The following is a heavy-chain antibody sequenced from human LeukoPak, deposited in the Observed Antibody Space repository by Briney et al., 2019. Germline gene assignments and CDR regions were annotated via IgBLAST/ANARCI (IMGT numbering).Heavy chain of an antibody. CDR3: ARGGPPYYYDSSGYYQTSFDY. CDR1: GGSISSSNW. V-gene: IGHV4-4*02. D-gene: IGHD3-22*01. Sequence: SETLSLTCAVSGGSISSSNWWSWVRQPPGKGLEWIGEIYHSGTTNYNPSLKSRVTISVDKSKNQFSLKVTSVTAADTAVYYCARGGPPYYYDSSGYYQTSFDYWGQGTLVTVSS. J-gene: IGHJ4*02. CDR2: IYHSGTT.